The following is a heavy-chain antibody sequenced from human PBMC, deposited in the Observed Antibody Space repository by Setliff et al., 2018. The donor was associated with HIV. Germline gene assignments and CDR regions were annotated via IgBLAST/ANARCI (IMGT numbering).Heavy chain of an antibody. V-gene: IGHV4-61*10. CDR3: ARDSDYYDSSGRHIRLFDY. J-gene: IGHJ4*02. Sequence: SETLSLTCTVSGGSISSDTYYWTWIRQPAGKGLEWIGYIYTTGNNNYDPSLKSRVTISVDTSKNQFSLKLSSVTATDTAVYYCARDSDYYDSSGRHIRLFDYWGQGTLVTVSS. CDR2: IYTTGNN. CDR1: GGSISSDTYY. D-gene: IGHD3-22*01.